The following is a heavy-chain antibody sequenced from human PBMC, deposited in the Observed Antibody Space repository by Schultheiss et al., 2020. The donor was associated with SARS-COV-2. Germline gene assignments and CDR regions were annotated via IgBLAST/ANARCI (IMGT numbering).Heavy chain of an antibody. CDR1: GGSISSSSYY. CDR2: IYYSGST. V-gene: IGHV4-39*01. J-gene: IGHJ4*02. D-gene: IGHD3-10*01. CDR3: ARRGGFGHYY. Sequence: SETLSLTCTVSGGSISSSSYYWGWIRQPPGKGLEWIGSIYYSGSTYYNPSLKSRVTISVDTSKNQFSLKLSSVTAADTAVYYCARRGGFGHYYWGQGTLVTVSS.